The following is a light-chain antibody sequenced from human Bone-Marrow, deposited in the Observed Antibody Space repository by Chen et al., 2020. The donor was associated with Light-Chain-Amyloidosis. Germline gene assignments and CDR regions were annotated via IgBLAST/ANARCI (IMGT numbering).Light chain of an antibody. CDR2: GSS. CDR1: QTISSNY. CDR3: QQYGTSPLT. V-gene: IGKV3-20*01. Sequence: EIVLTQSPGTLSLSPGEGANLSCRASQTISSNYLTCYQQKFGQAPRLLIYGSSSRATGIPDRFAGSESGTDFTLTINGLEPEEFAMYYCQQYGTSPLTYGGGTKVEIK. J-gene: IGKJ4*01.